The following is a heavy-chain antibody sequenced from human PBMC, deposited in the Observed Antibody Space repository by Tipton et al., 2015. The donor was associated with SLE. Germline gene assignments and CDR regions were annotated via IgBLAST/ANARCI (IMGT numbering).Heavy chain of an antibody. Sequence: TLSLTCAVSGYSISNSNWWAWIRQPPGKGLEWIGYIYYSGSTFYNPSLKGRVTMSVDTSKNQFSLKLSSVTAADTAVYYCARNGGSYYMYFNLWGRGTLVTVSS. CDR1: GYSISNSNW. CDR3: ARNGGSYYMYFNL. V-gene: IGHV4-28*01. J-gene: IGHJ2*01. CDR2: IYYSGST. D-gene: IGHD1-26*01.